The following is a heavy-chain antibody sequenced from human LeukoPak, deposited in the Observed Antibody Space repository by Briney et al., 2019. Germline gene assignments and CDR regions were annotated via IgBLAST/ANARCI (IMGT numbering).Heavy chain of an antibody. CDR1: GFTFSSYG. J-gene: IGHJ6*02. D-gene: IGHD1-26*01. Sequence: PGRSLRLSCAASGFTFSSYGMHWVRQAPGKGLEWVAVISYDGSNKYYADSVKGRFTISRDNSKNTLYLQMNSLRAEDTAVYYCARVPGSYPENYYYGMDVWGQGTTVTVSS. CDR2: ISYDGSNK. CDR3: ARVPGSYPENYYYGMDV. V-gene: IGHV3-30*19.